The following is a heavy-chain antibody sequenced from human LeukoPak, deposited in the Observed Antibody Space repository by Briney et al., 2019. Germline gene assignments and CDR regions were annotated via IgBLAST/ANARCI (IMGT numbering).Heavy chain of an antibody. CDR1: GFTFSTYV. CDR3: AGVVAGSVYNYGMDV. J-gene: IGHJ6*02. V-gene: IGHV3-30*01. CDR2: ILYDGSNK. Sequence: PGGSLRLSCAASGFTFSTYVMHWVRQAPGKGLQWVAVILYDGSNKYYADSVKGRFIISRDNSKNTLYLQMNSLTAEDTAVYYCAGVVAGSVYNYGMDVWGQGTTVTVSS. D-gene: IGHD6-19*01.